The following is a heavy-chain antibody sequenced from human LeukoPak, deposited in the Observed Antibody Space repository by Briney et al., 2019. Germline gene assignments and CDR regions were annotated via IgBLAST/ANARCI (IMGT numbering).Heavy chain of an antibody. CDR1: GLPFVAYG. J-gene: IGHJ4*02. CDR3: ARHIVGEQNFDY. CDR2: IKDDGSAQ. D-gene: IGHD3-16*02. Sequence: GGPLHLPCDAPGLPFVAYGMSWFRRAQGKGPEWVASIKDDGSAQFYVDSLEGRFTISRDNAKNTLYLQMDTMRVEDTAVYYCARHIVGEQNFDYWSQGTLVTVSS. V-gene: IGHV3-7*01.